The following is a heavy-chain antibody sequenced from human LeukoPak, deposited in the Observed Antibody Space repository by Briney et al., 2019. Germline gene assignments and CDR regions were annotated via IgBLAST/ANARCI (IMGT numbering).Heavy chain of an antibody. D-gene: IGHD1-26*01. Sequence: SETLSLTCTVSGGSISSYYWSWIRQPPGKGLEWIGYIYYSGSTNYNPSLKSRVTISVDTSKNQFSLKLSSVTAADTAVYYCARASGELALDYWGQGTLVTVSS. J-gene: IGHJ4*02. V-gene: IGHV4-59*01. CDR1: GGSISSYY. CDR2: IYYSGST. CDR3: ARASGELALDY.